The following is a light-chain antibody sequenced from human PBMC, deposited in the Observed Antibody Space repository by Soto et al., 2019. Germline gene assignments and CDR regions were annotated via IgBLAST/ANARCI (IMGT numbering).Light chain of an antibody. Sequence: TVLTQSPGTLSLSPGETATLSCRASQSVGSSYLAWYQQKPGQAPRLLIFAASSRASGIPDRFSGSGSGTDFTLTISRLEPEDFALFYCQYHGSSPITFGQGTRLEIK. J-gene: IGKJ5*01. V-gene: IGKV3-20*01. CDR1: QSVGSSY. CDR2: AAS. CDR3: QYHGSSPIT.